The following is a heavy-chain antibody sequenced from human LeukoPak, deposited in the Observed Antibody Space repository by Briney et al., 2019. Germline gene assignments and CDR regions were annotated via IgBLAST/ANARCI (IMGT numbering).Heavy chain of an antibody. CDR1: GFTFDDHG. CDR2: ISSSSSYI. V-gene: IGHV3-21*01. D-gene: IGHD3-22*01. Sequence: GGSLRLSCAASGFTFDDHGMTWVRQAPGKGLEWVSSISSSSSYIYYADSVKGRFTISRDNAKNSLYLQMNSLRAEDTAVYYCARGPSLYYYDSSGYPYYFDYWGQGALVTVSS. CDR3: ARGPSLYYYDSSGYPYYFDY. J-gene: IGHJ4*02.